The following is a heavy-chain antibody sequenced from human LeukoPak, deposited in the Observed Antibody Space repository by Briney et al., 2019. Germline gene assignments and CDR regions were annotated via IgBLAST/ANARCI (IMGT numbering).Heavy chain of an antibody. D-gene: IGHD6-13*01. V-gene: IGHV3-21*01. Sequence: GGSLRLSCAASGFTFSNYNINWVRQAPGKGLEWVSSISSRGSYIYYADSVKGRFAISADNAMSSLYLQMNSLRAEDTAVYCCARGYSSSWYDLYYFDYWGQGTLVTVSS. CDR2: ISSRGSYI. CDR1: GFTFSNYN. J-gene: IGHJ4*02. CDR3: ARGYSSSWYDLYYFDY.